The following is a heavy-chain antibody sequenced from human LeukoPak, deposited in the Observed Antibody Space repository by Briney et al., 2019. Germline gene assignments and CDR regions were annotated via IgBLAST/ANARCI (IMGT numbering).Heavy chain of an antibody. CDR3: ARALVTANLYYFDY. CDR1: GFTFSDYY. J-gene: IGHJ4*02. CDR2: ISSSGSTI. V-gene: IGHV3-11*01. D-gene: IGHD2-21*02. Sequence: GGSLRLSCAASGFTFSDYYMSWIRQAPGKGLEWVSYISSSGSTIYYADSVKGRFTISRDNAKNSLYLQMNSLRAEGTAVYYCARALVTANLYYFDYWGQGTLVTASS.